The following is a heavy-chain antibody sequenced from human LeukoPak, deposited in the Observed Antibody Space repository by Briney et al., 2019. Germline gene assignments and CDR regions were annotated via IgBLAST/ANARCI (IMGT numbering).Heavy chain of an antibody. CDR2: IYSGGST. D-gene: IGHD4-11*01. J-gene: IGHJ6*03. Sequence: PGGSLRLSCAASGFTVSSNYMSWVRQAPGKGLEWVSVIYSGGSTYYADSVKGRFTISRDNSKNTLYLQMNSLRAEDTAVYYCARVMDKNSNYVIYYYYMDVWGKGTTVTVSS. CDR1: GFTVSSNY. CDR3: ARVMDKNSNYVIYYYYMDV. V-gene: IGHV3-53*01.